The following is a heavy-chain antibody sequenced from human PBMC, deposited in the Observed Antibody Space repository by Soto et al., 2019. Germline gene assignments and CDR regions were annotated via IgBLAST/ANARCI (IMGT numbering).Heavy chain of an antibody. J-gene: IGHJ4*02. CDR1: GGSISSSNW. V-gene: IGHV4-4*02. CDR2: IYHSGST. D-gene: IGHD4-17*01. Sequence: ASETLSLTCAVSGGSISSSNWWSWVRQPPGKGLEWIGEIYHSGSTNYNPSLKSRVTISVDKSKNQFSLKLSSVTAADTAVYYCARNPRDYGGNAPYFDYWGQGTLVTVSS. CDR3: ARNPRDYGGNAPYFDY.